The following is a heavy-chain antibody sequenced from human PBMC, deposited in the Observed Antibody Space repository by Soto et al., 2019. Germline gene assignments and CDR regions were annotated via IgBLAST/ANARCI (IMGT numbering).Heavy chain of an antibody. CDR3: ATEKGVTDPHSGIWYSVGVDH. Sequence: EVLLVESGGDLVKPGGSLRLSCAASGFTFSGVWMNWVRQAPGKGLELVGRIKSTAGGLTAYYAEPVEGRFTISRDDSRDMVYLQMNSLKIEDTAVYYCATEKGVTDPHSGIWYSVGVDHWGKGTQVAVSS. V-gene: IGHV3-15*07. CDR2: IKSTAGGLTA. D-gene: IGHD6-13*01. J-gene: IGHJ4*02. CDR1: GFTFSGVW.